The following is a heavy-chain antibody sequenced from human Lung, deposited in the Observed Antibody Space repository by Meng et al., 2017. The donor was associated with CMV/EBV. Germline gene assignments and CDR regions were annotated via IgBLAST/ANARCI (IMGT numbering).Heavy chain of an antibody. CDR1: GYTFTSYY. CDR2: INPGSGGT. V-gene: IGHV1-2*02. D-gene: IGHD1-26*01. J-gene: IGHJ5*01. CDR3: AKGGYSGSSYAWFDS. Sequence: SGYTFTSYYIYGVRQAPGQGLEWMGLINPGSGGTYYAQKYQGRVTMTRDTSMRTVYMDLNRLISDDTAVYYCAKGGYSGSSYAWFDSWGQGTLVTVSS.